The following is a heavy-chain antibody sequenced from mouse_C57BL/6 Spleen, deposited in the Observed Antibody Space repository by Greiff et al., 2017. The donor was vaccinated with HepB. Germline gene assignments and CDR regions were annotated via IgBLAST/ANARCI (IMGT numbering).Heavy chain of an antibody. CDR1: GYTFTSYW. CDR2: IDPSDSYT. J-gene: IGHJ4*01. Sequence: QVQLKQPGAELVRPGTSVKLSCKASGYTFTSYWMHWVKQRPGQGLEWIGVIDPSDSYTNYNQKFKGKATLTVDTSSSTAYMQLSSLTSEDSAVYYCARGGLTGRYYYAMDYWGQGTSVTVSS. D-gene: IGHD4-1*01. V-gene: IGHV1-59*01. CDR3: ARGGLTGRYYYAMDY.